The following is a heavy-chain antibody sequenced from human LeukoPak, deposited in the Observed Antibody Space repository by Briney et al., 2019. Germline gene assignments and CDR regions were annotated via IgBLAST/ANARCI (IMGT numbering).Heavy chain of an antibody. CDR3: AGNYYGSGSYYSEDRY. CDR1: GGSISSGSYY. CDR2: IYTSGRT. J-gene: IGHJ4*02. Sequence: NPSETLSLTCTVSGGSISSGSYYWTWIRQPAEKGLEWIGRIYTSGRTDYNPSLKSRVTISVDTSKNQFSLKLSSVTAADTAVYYCAGNYYGSGSYYSEDRYWGQGTLVTVSS. V-gene: IGHV4-61*02. D-gene: IGHD3-10*01.